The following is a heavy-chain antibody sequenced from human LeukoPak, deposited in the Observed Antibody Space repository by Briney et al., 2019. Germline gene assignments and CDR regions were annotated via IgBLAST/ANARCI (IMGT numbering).Heavy chain of an antibody. CDR2: ITGSGGTT. CDR3: AKGAGNRGYYYYMDV. J-gene: IGHJ6*03. D-gene: IGHD1-1*01. V-gene: IGHV3-23*01. Sequence: GGSLRLSCAASGFSFSSYAMSWVRQAPGKGLEWVSGITGSGGTTYYAEFVKGRFTISRDNSKNTLYLQINSLRAEDTALFYCAKGAGNRGYYYYMDVWGKGTTVTISS. CDR1: GFSFSSYA.